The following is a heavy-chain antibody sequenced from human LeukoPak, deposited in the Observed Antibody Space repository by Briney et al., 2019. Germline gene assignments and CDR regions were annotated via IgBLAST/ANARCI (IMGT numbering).Heavy chain of an antibody. CDR3: AKNPPTAGGTGDYYYYYMDV. Sequence: ETLSLTCTVSGGSISSSSYYWGWIRQPPGKGLEWVSAISGSGGSTYYADSVRGRFTISRDKSKNTLYLQMNSLRTEDTAVYYCAKNPPTAGGTGDYYYYYMDVWGKGTAVTVSS. CDR1: GGSISSSSYY. CDR2: ISGSGGST. J-gene: IGHJ6*03. D-gene: IGHD6-25*01. V-gene: IGHV3-23*01.